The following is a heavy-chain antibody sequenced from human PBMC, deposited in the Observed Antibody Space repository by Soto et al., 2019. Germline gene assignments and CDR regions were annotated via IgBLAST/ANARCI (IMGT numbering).Heavy chain of an antibody. CDR3: ASIAAPGTTHFDF. D-gene: IGHD6-13*01. V-gene: IGHV4-39*01. Sequence: SETLSVTCTVSGGSLGSSSYYWGWIRQSPGKGLEWIGNIYYSGNTFYNPSLKSRVTISVDTSKNQFYLHLSSVTAADTAIFYCASIAAPGTTHFDFWGQGTLVTVSS. J-gene: IGHJ4*02. CDR1: GGSLGSSSYY. CDR2: IYYSGNT.